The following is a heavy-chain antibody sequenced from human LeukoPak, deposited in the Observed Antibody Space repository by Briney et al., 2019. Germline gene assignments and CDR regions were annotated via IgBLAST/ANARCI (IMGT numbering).Heavy chain of an antibody. CDR1: GGTFSSYA. Sequence: SVKVSCKASGGTFSSYAISWVRQAPGQGLEWMGGIIPIFGTANYAQKFQGRVTITADESTSTAYMELSSLRSEDTAVYYCARGLRPYSSGWYLNWFDPWGQGTLVTVSS. CDR2: IIPIFGTA. D-gene: IGHD6-19*01. J-gene: IGHJ5*02. V-gene: IGHV1-69*13. CDR3: ARGLRPYSSGWYLNWFDP.